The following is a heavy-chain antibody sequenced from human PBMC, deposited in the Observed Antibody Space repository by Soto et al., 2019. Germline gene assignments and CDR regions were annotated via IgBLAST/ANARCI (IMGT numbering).Heavy chain of an antibody. D-gene: IGHD1-26*01. J-gene: IGHJ4*02. V-gene: IGHV1-46*01. CDR3: ARGGSGANRPLDY. CDR1: GYTFTSYY. Sequence: ASVKVSCKASGYTFTSYYMHWVRQAPGQGLEWMGIINPSGGSTSYAQKFQGRVTMTRDTSISTAYMELSRLRSDDTAVYYFARGGSGANRPLDYWGQGTLVNVAS. CDR2: INPSGGST.